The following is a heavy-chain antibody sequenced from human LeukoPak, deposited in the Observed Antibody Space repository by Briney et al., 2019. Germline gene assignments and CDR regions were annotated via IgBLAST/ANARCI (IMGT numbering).Heavy chain of an antibody. CDR1: GGSISSYY. D-gene: IGHD6-13*01. J-gene: IGHJ6*02. V-gene: IGHV4-59*01. CDR2: IYYSGSP. CDR3: ARLSAIAAAGTRYYGMDV. Sequence: SETLSLTCTVSGGSISSYYWSWIRQPPGKGLEWIGYIYYSGSPNYNPSLKSRVTISVDTSKNQFSLKLSSVTAADTAVYYCARLSAIAAAGTRYYGMDVWGQGTTVTVSS.